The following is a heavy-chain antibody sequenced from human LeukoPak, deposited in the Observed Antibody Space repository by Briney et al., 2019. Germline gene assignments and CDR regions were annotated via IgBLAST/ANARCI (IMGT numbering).Heavy chain of an antibody. CDR3: ARGGTPGFSTGRIDY. Sequence: GGSLRLSCAASGFNVSSNYMSWVRQAPGKGLEWVSVLYGAGSTYYADSVKGRFTISRHDSQNTLFLQMNSLRAEDTAVYYCARGGTPGFSTGRIDYWGQGTLVTVSS. D-gene: IGHD6-19*01. J-gene: IGHJ4*02. CDR2: LYGAGST. V-gene: IGHV3-53*04. CDR1: GFNVSSNY.